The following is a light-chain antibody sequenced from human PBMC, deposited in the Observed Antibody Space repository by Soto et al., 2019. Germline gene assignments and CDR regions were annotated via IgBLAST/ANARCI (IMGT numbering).Light chain of an antibody. CDR3: QQDYQYPRT. J-gene: IGKJ1*01. V-gene: IGKV1-8*01. CDR1: QEISPF. Sequence: AIRVTQSPSSISASTGDRVTITCRASQEISPFLAWYQQRPGKAPNLLLYASSTLKSGVPARFSGSGSGTDFTLTISNLQSAGSATYFCQQDYQYPRTFGQGTKVEIK. CDR2: ASS.